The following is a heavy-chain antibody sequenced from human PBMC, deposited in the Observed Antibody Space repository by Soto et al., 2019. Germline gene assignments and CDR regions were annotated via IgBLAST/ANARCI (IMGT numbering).Heavy chain of an antibody. D-gene: IGHD6-19*01. Sequence: QVQLVESGGGVVQPGRSLRLSCAASGFTFSSYGMHWVGQAPGKGLERVAVISYDGSNKYYVDSVKGRFTISRDNYQHTRYLQLNSLRAEDTAVSYCAKDRQEGSGWYHHYFEYWGQGTLVTVSS. CDR1: GFTFSSYG. CDR2: ISYDGSNK. J-gene: IGHJ4*02. CDR3: AKDRQEGSGWYHHYFEY. V-gene: IGHV3-30*18.